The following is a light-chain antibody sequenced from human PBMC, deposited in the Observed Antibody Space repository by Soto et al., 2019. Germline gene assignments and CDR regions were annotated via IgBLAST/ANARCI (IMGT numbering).Light chain of an antibody. CDR1: QSVSSD. CDR3: QQCNNWPLT. Sequence: EIVMTQSPATLPVSPGERATLSCRASQSVSSDLAWYQQKPGQAPRLLIYGASTRATGIPARFSGSGSGTEFTLTISSLQSEDFAVYYCQQCNNWPLTFGGGTKVEIK. V-gene: IGKV3-15*01. CDR2: GAS. J-gene: IGKJ4*01.